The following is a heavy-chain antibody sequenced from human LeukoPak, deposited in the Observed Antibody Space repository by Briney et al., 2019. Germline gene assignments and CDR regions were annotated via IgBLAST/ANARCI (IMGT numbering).Heavy chain of an antibody. V-gene: IGHV4-59*01. J-gene: IGHJ5*02. CDR1: GGSISSYY. Sequence: SETLSLTCTVAGGSISSYYWSWIRQPPGKGLEWIGYIYYSGSTNYNPSLKSRVTISVDTSKNQFSLKLSSVTAADTAVYYCARSYYDSSGYYWVFDPWGQGTLVTVSS. CDR2: IYYSGST. D-gene: IGHD3-22*01. CDR3: ARSYYDSSGYYWVFDP.